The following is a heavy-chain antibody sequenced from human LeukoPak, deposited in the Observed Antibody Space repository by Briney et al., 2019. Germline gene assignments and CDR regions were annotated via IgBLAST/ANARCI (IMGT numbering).Heavy chain of an antibody. D-gene: IGHD1-26*01. Sequence: PGGSLRLSCGASGITFSSYSMNWVRQAPGKGLEWVSYISSSGSTKYYADSVKGRFTISRDNARNSLYLQMNSLRAEDTAVYYCASTVGATYYYYGMDVWGQGTTVTVSS. CDR2: ISSSGSTK. J-gene: IGHJ6*02. CDR3: ASTVGATYYYYGMDV. V-gene: IGHV3-48*01. CDR1: GITFSSYS.